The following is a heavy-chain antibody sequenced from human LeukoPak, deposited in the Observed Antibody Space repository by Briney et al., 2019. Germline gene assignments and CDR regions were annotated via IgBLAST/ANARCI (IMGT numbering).Heavy chain of an antibody. D-gene: IGHD3-3*01. J-gene: IGHJ6*03. Sequence: ASVKVSCKASGYTFTSYGISWVRQAPGQGLEWMGWISAFNGNTNYAQKLQGRVTMTTDTSTSTAYMELRSLRSDDTAVYFCAREGGVTIFVPPSYYYYMDVWGKGTTVTVSS. CDR2: ISAFNGNT. V-gene: IGHV1-18*01. CDR3: AREGGVTIFVPPSYYYYMDV. CDR1: GYTFTSYG.